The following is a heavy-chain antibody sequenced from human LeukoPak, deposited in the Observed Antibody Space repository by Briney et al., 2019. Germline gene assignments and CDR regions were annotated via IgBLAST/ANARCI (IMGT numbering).Heavy chain of an antibody. CDR2: ISSSSSYI. Sequence: PGGSLRLSCAASGFTFSSYSMNWVRQAPGRGLEWVSSISSSSSYIYYADSVKGRFTISRDNAKNSLYLQMNSLRAEDTAVYYCARCPSGDYSGSYYSDYWGQGTLVTVSS. CDR1: GFTFSSYS. J-gene: IGHJ4*02. D-gene: IGHD1-26*01. V-gene: IGHV3-21*01. CDR3: ARCPSGDYSGSYYSDY.